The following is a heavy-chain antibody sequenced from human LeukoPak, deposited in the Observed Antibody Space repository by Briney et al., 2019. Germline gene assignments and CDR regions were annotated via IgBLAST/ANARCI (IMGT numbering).Heavy chain of an antibody. CDR3: TTSPGITVFGVVTDY. V-gene: IGHV3-15*04. J-gene: IGHJ4*02. D-gene: IGHD3-3*01. CDR2: IESSTDGGTT. Sequence: GGSLRLSCAASGFTFSSYSMEWVRQAPGKGLEWVGRIESSTDGGTTDYAAPVKGRFTMSRDDSKNTLYLQMNNVKTEDTGVYYCTTSPGITVFGVVTDYWGQGTLVIVSS. CDR1: GFTFSSYS.